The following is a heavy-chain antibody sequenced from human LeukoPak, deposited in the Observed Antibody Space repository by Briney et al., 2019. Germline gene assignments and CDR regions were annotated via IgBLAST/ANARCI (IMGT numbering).Heavy chain of an antibody. D-gene: IGHD6-19*01. Sequence: DTLTLPCTLCGRSIRRYYWMWLRQPRGKALEWIGYIYTTGSTNYNPYLESRVSILVDTSKNQFFLMLSSVPAADTAVYYCGRSDSSGWLFDYWGQGTLVTVSS. CDR2: IYTTGST. J-gene: IGHJ4*02. V-gene: IGHV4-4*09. CDR3: GRSDSSGWLFDY. CDR1: GRSIRRYY.